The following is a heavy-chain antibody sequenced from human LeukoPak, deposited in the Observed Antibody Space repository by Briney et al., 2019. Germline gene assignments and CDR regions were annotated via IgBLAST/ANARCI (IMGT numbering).Heavy chain of an antibody. D-gene: IGHD2-15*01. CDR3: AGSVGSEYFQH. CDR1: GGSINNYY. Sequence: PSETLSLTCTVSGGSINNYYWSWIRQPPGKGLEWIGYIHYSGSTNYNPSLKSRVTISVDTSKNQFSLKLSSVTAADTAVYYCAGSVGSEYFQHWGQGTLVTVSS. CDR2: IHYSGST. J-gene: IGHJ1*01. V-gene: IGHV4-59*01.